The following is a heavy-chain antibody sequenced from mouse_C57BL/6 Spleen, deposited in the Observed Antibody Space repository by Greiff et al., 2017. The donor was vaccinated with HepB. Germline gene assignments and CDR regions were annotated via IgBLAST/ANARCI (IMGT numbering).Heavy chain of an antibody. V-gene: IGHV1-50*01. J-gene: IGHJ2*01. CDR1: GYTFTSYW. D-gene: IGHD1-1*01. Sequence: QVQLQPPGAELVKPGASVKLSCKASGYTFTSYWMQWVKQRPGQGLEWIGGIDPSDSYTNYNQKFKGKATLTVDTSSSTAYMQLSSLTSEDSAVYYCAKFYYYGSSLYYFDYWGQGTTLTVSS. CDR2: IDPSDSYT. CDR3: AKFYYYGSSLYYFDY.